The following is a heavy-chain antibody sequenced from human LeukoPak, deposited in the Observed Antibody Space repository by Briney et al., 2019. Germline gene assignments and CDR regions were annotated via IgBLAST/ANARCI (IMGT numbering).Heavy chain of an antibody. Sequence: PGGSLRLSCEASGFSFSSYEMNWVRQAPGKGLEWVSYISSSGSTIYYADSVKGRFTISRDNAKNSLYLQMNSLRAEDTAVYYCARDVRIVDTAMVTHFDYWGQGTLVTVSS. D-gene: IGHD5-18*01. J-gene: IGHJ4*02. CDR2: ISSSGSTI. CDR1: GFSFSSYE. CDR3: ARDVRIVDTAMVTHFDY. V-gene: IGHV3-48*03.